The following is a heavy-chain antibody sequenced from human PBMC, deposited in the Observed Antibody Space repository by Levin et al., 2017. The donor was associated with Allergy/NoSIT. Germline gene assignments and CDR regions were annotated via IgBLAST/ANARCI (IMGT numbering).Heavy chain of an antibody. J-gene: IGHJ4*02. D-gene: IGHD1-26*01. CDR1: AFSFSSYA. V-gene: IGHV3-23*01. CDR2: ISGSGGRT. Sequence: GESLKISCAASAFSFSSYAMSWVRQAPGKRLEWVSAISGSGGRTYYADSVKGRFTISRDNSKNTLFLQMNSLRAEDTAIYYCAKEGSGGSYGIYWGQGTLVTVSS. CDR3: AKEGSGGSYGIY.